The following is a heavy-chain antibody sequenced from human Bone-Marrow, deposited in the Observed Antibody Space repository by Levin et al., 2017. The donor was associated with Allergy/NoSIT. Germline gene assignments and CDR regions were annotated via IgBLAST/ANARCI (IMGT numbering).Heavy chain of an antibody. CDR1: GVSISDSTFY. D-gene: IGHD3-3*01. V-gene: IGHV4-39*01. Sequence: SETLSLTCTVSGVSISDSTFYWGWIRQPPGKGLEWIGSIYYSGNTYYNPSLKSRVTISVDTSKNQFSLKLSSVTAADTAVYYCAGQRITIFGVLKSPFDYYYGMDGWGQGTTVTVSS. CDR3: AGQRITIFGVLKSPFDYYYGMDG. J-gene: IGHJ6*02. CDR2: IYYSGNT.